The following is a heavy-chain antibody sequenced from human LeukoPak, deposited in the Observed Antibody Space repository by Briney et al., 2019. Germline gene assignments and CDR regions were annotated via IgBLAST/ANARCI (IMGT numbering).Heavy chain of an antibody. V-gene: IGHV3-7*01. CDR3: ARDKIEGPTKLDY. CDR1: GFTFSSYW. J-gene: IGHJ4*02. CDR2: IKQDESEK. D-gene: IGHD1-1*01. Sequence: PGGSLPLSCAASGFTFSSYWMSWVRQAPGKGLEWVANIKQDESEKYYVDSLKGRFTISRDNAKNSLYLQMNSLRAEDTAVYYCARDKIEGPTKLDYWGQGILVTVSS.